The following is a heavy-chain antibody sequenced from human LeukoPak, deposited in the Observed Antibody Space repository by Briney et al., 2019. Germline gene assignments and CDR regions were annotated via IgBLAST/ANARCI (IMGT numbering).Heavy chain of an antibody. J-gene: IGHJ6*02. CDR3: AIEKEQWLVGVHYYYGMDV. Sequence: ASVKVSCKASGYTFTSYGISWVQQAPGQGLEWMGWISAYNGNTNYAQKLQGRVTMTTDTSTSTAYMELRSLRSDDTAVYYCAIEKEQWLVGVHYYYGMDVWGQGTTVTVSS. CDR1: GYTFTSYG. CDR2: ISAYNGNT. V-gene: IGHV1-18*01. D-gene: IGHD6-19*01.